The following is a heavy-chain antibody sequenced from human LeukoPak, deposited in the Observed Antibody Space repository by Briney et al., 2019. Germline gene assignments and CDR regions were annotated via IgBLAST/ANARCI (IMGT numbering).Heavy chain of an antibody. Sequence: SETLSLTCSVSGGSISSHTYHWSWIRQPPGKGLEWIGSIYYSGSTYHNPSLESRVTLSIHTSKNQFSLNLTSVTDADTAVYYCARGVGDPVLDFDYWGQGTLVTVSS. CDR2: IYYSGST. CDR1: GGSISSHTYH. D-gene: IGHD1-26*01. J-gene: IGHJ4*02. V-gene: IGHV4-39*01. CDR3: ARGVGDPVLDFDY.